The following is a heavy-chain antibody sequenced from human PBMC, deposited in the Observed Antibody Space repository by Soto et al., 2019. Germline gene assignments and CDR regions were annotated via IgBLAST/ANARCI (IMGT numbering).Heavy chain of an antibody. CDR1: GYTFTSYG. CDR3: ARATTVTPRDYYYYMDV. CDR2: ISAYNGNT. V-gene: IGHV1-18*01. J-gene: IGHJ6*03. Sequence: QVQLVQSGAEVKKPGASVKVSCKASGYTFTSYGISWVRQAPGQGLEWMGWISAYNGNTNYAQKLQGRVTMTTDTSTSTAYMELRSLRSDDTAVYYCARATTVTPRDYYYYMDVWGKGTTVTVSS. D-gene: IGHD4-4*01.